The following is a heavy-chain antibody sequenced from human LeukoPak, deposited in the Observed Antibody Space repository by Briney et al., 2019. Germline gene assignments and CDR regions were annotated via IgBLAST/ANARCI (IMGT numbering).Heavy chain of an antibody. CDR1: GFAFSSYW. V-gene: IGHV3-74*01. Sequence: GGSLRLSCATSGFAFSSYWMLWVRQIPGKGLVWVSRISGDGSTTTYADSVKGRFTISRDNTNNILYLQMNSLRAEDTAIYYCARSQFDYWGQGILVTVTS. CDR2: ISGDGSTT. CDR3: ARSQFDY. J-gene: IGHJ4*02.